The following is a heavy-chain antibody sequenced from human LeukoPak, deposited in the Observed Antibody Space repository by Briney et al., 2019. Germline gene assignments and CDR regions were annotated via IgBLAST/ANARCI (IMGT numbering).Heavy chain of an antibody. D-gene: IGHD6-13*01. Sequence: SETLSLTCTVSGGSISNYYWSWIRQPAGKGLEWIGRIYTSGSTNFNPSLKSRVTMSVDTSKNQFSLKLSSVTAADTAVYYCARDRVGQQLVGRKYYYYYMDVWGKGNTVTISS. V-gene: IGHV4-4*07. CDR2: IYTSGST. J-gene: IGHJ6*03. CDR1: GGSISNYY. CDR3: ARDRVGQQLVGRKYYYYYMDV.